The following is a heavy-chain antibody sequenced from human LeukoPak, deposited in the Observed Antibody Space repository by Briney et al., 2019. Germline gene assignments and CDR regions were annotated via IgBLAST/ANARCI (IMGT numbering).Heavy chain of an antibody. Sequence: SETLSLTCTVSGGSIRSYYWSWSRQPPGKGLEWIGFIYYSGDTYYNPSLKSRVTIPVDTSKNQFSLKLSSVTAADTAVYYCARARPGNDGGNFDYWGQGTLVTVSS. D-gene: IGHD1-1*01. J-gene: IGHJ4*02. CDR3: ARARPGNDGGNFDY. V-gene: IGHV4-59*01. CDR2: IYYSGDT. CDR1: GGSIRSYY.